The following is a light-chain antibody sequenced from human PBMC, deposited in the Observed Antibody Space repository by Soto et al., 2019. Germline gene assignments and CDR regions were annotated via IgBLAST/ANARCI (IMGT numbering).Light chain of an antibody. CDR3: SSYAGSNNLV. CDR1: SSDVGGYNY. Sequence: QSALTRPPSASGSPGQSVAIACTGTSSDVGGYNYVSWYQQHPGKAPKLMIYEVSNRPSGVPDRFSASKSGNTASLTVSGLPAEDEADYYCSSYAGSNNLVFGGGTKLTVL. CDR2: EVS. J-gene: IGLJ3*02. V-gene: IGLV2-8*01.